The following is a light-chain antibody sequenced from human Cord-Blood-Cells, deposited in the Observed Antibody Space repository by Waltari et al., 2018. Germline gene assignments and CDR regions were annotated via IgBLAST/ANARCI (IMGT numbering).Light chain of an antibody. V-gene: IGLV2-11*01. CDR1: SSDVGGYNY. J-gene: IGLJ1*01. Sequence: QSALTQPRSVSGSPGQSVTISCTGTSSDVGGYNYVSWYQQNPGKAPKLMIYDVIKRPSGVPGRFSGSKSGNTASLTISGLQAEDEADYYCCSYAGSYTYVFGTGTKVTVL. CDR2: DVI. CDR3: CSYAGSYTYV.